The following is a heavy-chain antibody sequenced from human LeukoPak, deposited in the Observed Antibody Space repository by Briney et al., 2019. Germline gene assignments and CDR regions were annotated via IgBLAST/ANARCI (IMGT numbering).Heavy chain of an antibody. D-gene: IGHD5-12*01. CDR1: GYTFTSYG. CDR3: VSDPDVDIVAKDY. Sequence: ASVKVSCKASGYTFTSYGISWVRQAPGPGLEWMGWISAYNGNTNYAQKLQGRVTMTTDTSTTTAYMELRSLRSDDTAVYYCVSDPDVDIVAKDYWGQGTLVTVSS. CDR2: ISAYNGNT. V-gene: IGHV1-18*01. J-gene: IGHJ4*02.